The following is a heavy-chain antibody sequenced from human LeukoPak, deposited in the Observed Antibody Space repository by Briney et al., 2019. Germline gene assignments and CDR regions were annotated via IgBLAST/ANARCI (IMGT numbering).Heavy chain of an antibody. Sequence: GGSLRLSCAASGFTFGTSAMSWVRQVPGKGPEWVSSIGDHSVYTYYGDSVKGRFTISRDDSKMTLYLRMDSLRVDDSAIYYCAKAPTVTTFGYWGQGILVTVSS. CDR1: GFTFGTSA. J-gene: IGHJ4*02. D-gene: IGHD4-17*01. CDR3: AKAPTVTTFGY. CDR2: IGDHSVYT. V-gene: IGHV3-23*01.